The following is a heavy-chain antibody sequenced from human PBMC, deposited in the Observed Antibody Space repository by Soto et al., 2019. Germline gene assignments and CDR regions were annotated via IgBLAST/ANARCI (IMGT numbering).Heavy chain of an antibody. CDR2: ISSSGSTI. CDR3: AREGSCSSTSCPRGYYYYYGMDV. D-gene: IGHD2-2*01. J-gene: IGHJ6*02. CDR1: GFTFSSYE. V-gene: IGHV3-48*03. Sequence: GVLRLSCAASGFTFSSYEMNWVRQAPGKGLEWVSYISSSGSTIYYADSVKGRFTISRDNAKNSLYLQMNSLRAEDTAVYYCAREGSCSSTSCPRGYYYYYGMDVWGQGTTVTVSS.